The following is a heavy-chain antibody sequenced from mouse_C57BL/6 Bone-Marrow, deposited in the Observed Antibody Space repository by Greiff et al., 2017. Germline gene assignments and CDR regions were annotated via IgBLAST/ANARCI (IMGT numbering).Heavy chain of an antibody. CDR3: AKRTGY. CDR1: GYAFSSSW. CDR2: IYPGDGDT. V-gene: IGHV1-82*01. Sequence: VQLQESGPELVKPGASVKISCKASGYAFSSSWMNWVKQRPGKGLEWIGGIYPGDGDTNYNGRFKGKATLTADNSSSTAYMQLSSLTSEDYSVYFSAKRTGYWGQGTTLTVSS. J-gene: IGHJ2*01.